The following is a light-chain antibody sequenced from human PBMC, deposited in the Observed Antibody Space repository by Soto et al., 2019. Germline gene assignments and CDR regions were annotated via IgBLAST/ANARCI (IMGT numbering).Light chain of an antibody. CDR1: SSDVGGYNY. CDR2: DVS. CDR3: SSYTSSSTLG. Sequence: QSALTQPASVSGSPGQSITISCTGTSSDVGGYNYVSWYQQHPGKAPKLMIYDVSNRPSGVSNRFSGSKSGNTASLTISGLQAEDEADYYCSSYTSSSTLGFGTGTKLTV. J-gene: IGLJ1*01. V-gene: IGLV2-14*01.